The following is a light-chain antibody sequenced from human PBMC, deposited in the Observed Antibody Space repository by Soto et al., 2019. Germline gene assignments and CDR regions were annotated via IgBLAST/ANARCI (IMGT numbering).Light chain of an antibody. V-gene: IGLV2-23*02. CDR3: FSYAGAGTFV. CDR1: SSDIGNYNL. J-gene: IGLJ1*01. Sequence: LAQPASVSGSPGQSITISCTGTSSDIGNYNLVSWFQQHPGKAPKLFIYEVNRRPSGVSDRLSGSKSANTASLTISGLQAEDEADYYCFSYAGAGTFVFGTGTKVTVL. CDR2: EVN.